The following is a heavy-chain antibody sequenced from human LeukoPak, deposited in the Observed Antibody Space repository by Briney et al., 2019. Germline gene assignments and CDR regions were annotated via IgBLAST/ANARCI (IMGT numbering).Heavy chain of an antibody. D-gene: IGHD6-13*01. CDR1: GGSISSYY. V-gene: IGHV4-59*01. CDR3: ARGLYSSSWPDYYYYYYMDV. J-gene: IGHJ6*03. CDR2: IYYSGST. Sequence: SEPLSLTCTVSGGSISSYYWSWIRQPPGKGLEWIGYIYYSGSTNYNPSLKSRVTISVDTSKNQFSLKLSSVTAADTAVYYCARGLYSSSWPDYYYYYYMDVWGKGTTVTVSS.